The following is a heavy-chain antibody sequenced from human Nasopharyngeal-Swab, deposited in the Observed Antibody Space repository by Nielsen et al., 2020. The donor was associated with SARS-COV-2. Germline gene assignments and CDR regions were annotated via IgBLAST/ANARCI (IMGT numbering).Heavy chain of an antibody. CDR3: ARATPTYSGGDFDY. CDR2: IYSGGST. D-gene: IGHD2-15*01. CDR1: GFTVSSNY. Sequence: GESLKISCAASGFTVSSNYMSWVRQAPGKGLEWVSVIYSGGSTYYVDSVKGRFTISRDNSKNTLYLQMNSLRAEDTAVYYCARATPTYSGGDFDYWGQGTLVTVSS. V-gene: IGHV3-53*01. J-gene: IGHJ4*02.